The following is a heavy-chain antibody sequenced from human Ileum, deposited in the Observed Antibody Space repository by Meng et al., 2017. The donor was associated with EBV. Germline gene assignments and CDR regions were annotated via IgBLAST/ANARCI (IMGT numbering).Heavy chain of an antibody. J-gene: IGHJ4*02. CDR3: ARIAGSGWNFDY. Sequence: HVQLVPSGHEVKNPGASVQVSCKPSGYTFTSYGITWVRQAPGQGLEWMGWISGYNGNANYAQKLQGRVTMTTDTSTSTVYMELRSLRSEDTAVYYCARIAGSGWNFDYWGQGTLVTVSS. CDR1: GYTFTSYG. V-gene: IGHV1-18*01. D-gene: IGHD6-19*01. CDR2: ISGYNGNA.